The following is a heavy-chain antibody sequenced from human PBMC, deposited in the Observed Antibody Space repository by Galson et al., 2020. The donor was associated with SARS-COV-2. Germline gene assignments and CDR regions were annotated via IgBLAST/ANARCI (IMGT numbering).Heavy chain of an antibody. Sequence: SGPTLVKPTQTLTLTCTFSGFSLSTSGMCVSWIRQPPGKALEWLARIDWDDDKYYSTSLKTRLTISKDTSKNQVVLTMTNMDPVDTATYYCARDYYDILTGYHYYCDYWGQGTLVNVSS. CDR1: GFSLSTSGMC. J-gene: IGHJ4*02. V-gene: IGHV2-70*11. CDR2: IDWDDDK. CDR3: ARDYYDILTGYHYYCDY. D-gene: IGHD3-9*01.